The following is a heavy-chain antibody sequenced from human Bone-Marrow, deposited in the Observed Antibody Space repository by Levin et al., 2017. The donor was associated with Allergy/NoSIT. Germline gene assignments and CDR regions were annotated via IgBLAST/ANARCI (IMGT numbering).Heavy chain of an antibody. CDR3: ARGTSLRFFDS. V-gene: IGHV1-69*01. CDR1: GGTFSTYG. CDR2: ILPVFGKT. J-gene: IGHJ4*02. Sequence: KISCQASGGTFSTYGFYWVRQAPGQGLEWMGGILPVFGKTHDSQRFQGRVTMTADESTTTVYMELSGLTYDDTAIYYCARGTSLRFFDSWGQGTLVTVSS. D-gene: IGHD2-21*02.